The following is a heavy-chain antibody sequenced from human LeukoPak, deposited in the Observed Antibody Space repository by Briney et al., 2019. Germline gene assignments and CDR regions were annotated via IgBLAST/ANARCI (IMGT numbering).Heavy chain of an antibody. CDR1: GGSISSHSYY. Sequence: SETLSLTCTVSGGSISSHSYYWGWIRQPPGKGLEWIGSIYYSGNTYYNASLKSQVSISIDTSKNQFSLKLTSVTAADTAVYYCARQTGSGLFILPGGQGTLVTVSS. D-gene: IGHD3/OR15-3a*01. J-gene: IGHJ4*02. V-gene: IGHV4-39*01. CDR3: ARQTGSGLFILP. CDR2: IYYSGNT.